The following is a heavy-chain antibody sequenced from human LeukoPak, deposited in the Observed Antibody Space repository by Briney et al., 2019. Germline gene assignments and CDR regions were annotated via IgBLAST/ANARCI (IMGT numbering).Heavy chain of an antibody. J-gene: IGHJ4*02. Sequence: SETLSLTCAVSGVSFDDYYWSWVRQTPGKGLEWIGEINHSGYTNDSPSLRSRVTLSIDTSRKQFSLNLRSVTVADTGIYYCTRMTAGHDYWGQGTLVTVSS. D-gene: IGHD2-21*02. V-gene: IGHV4-34*01. CDR1: GVSFDDYY. CDR2: INHSGYT. CDR3: TRMTAGHDY.